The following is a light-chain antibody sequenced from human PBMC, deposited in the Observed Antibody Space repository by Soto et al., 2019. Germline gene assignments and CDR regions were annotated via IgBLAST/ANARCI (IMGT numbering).Light chain of an antibody. CDR1: SSDIGRYNY. CDR3: GSYTSSDTMI. V-gene: IGLV2-14*03. J-gene: IGLJ2*01. Sequence: QSALTQPASVSGSPGQSITISCTGTSSDIGRYNYVSWYQHSPGKAPKLIIYDVSDRPSGVSNRFSGSKSGTTASLTISGIQAEDEADYYCGSYTSSDTMIFGGGTKLTVL. CDR2: DVS.